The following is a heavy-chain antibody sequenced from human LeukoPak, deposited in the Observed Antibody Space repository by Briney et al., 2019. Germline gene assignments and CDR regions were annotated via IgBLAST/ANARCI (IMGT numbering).Heavy chain of an antibody. J-gene: IGHJ4*02. CDR2: IYPGDSDT. CDR1: GHSFTSYW. CDR3: ARVSGLGIAADRAGYYFDY. Sequence: GESLKISCKGSGHSFTSYWIGWVRQMPGKGLEWMGIIYPGDSDTRYSPSFQGQVTISADKSISTAYLQWSSLKASDTAMYYCARVSGLGIAADRAGYYFDYWGQGTLVTVSS. V-gene: IGHV5-51*01. D-gene: IGHD6-13*01.